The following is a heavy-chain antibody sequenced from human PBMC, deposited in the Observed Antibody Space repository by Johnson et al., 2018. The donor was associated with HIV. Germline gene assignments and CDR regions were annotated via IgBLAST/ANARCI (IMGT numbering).Heavy chain of an antibody. J-gene: IGHJ3*02. CDR1: GFTFSSYA. V-gene: IGHV3-23*04. CDR3: AKDLSITMIVGDAFDI. D-gene: IGHD3-22*01. CDR2: ISGSGGST. Sequence: EKLVESGGGLVQPGGSLRLSCAASGFTFSSYAMSWVRQAPGKGLEWVSAISGSGGSTYYADSVQGRFTISRDNSKNTLYLQMNSLRAEDTAVYYCAKDLSITMIVGDAFDIWGQGTMVTVSS.